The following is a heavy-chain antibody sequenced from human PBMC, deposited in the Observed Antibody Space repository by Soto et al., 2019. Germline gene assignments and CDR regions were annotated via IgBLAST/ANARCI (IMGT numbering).Heavy chain of an antibody. J-gene: IGHJ4*02. CDR3: ARLTHRSGYSYGYDF. V-gene: IGHV4-39*01. CDR1: GGSTSSSSYY. CDR2: VFYSGST. D-gene: IGHD5-18*01. Sequence: SETLSLTCTVSGGSTSSSSYYWGWIRQPPGKGLEWIGNVFYSGSTYYKSSLKSRVTISVDTSKNQFSLKLSSVTAADTAVYYCARLTHRSGYSYGYDFWGQGTLVTVSS.